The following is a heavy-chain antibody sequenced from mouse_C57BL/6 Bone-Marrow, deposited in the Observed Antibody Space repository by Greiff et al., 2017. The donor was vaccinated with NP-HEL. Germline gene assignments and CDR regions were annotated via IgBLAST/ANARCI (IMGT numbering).Heavy chain of an antibody. Sequence: EVQLQESGAELVRPGASVKLSCTVSGFNFKDYYMHWVKQRPEQGLEWIGWIDPENGDTEYASKFPGKATITADTSSNTAYLQLSSLTSEDTAVYYCTTGGSSPYAMDYWGQGTAVTVSS. CDR3: TTGGSSPYAMDY. J-gene: IGHJ4*01. V-gene: IGHV14-4*01. CDR2: IDPENGDT. D-gene: IGHD1-1*01. CDR1: GFNFKDYY.